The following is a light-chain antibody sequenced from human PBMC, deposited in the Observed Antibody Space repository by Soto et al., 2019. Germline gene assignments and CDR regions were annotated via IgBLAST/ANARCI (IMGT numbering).Light chain of an antibody. Sequence: QLSQSTSSVSASTGDRGTITCRASQGINNWLAWYQQKPGKAPELLIYAVSYLQSGVPSRFSGSGSGTDFTLTISSLQPEDFATYFCKQSSAFPLTFGGGTKVDIK. J-gene: IGKJ4*01. V-gene: IGKV1-12*01. CDR1: QGINNW. CDR3: KQSSAFPLT. CDR2: AVS.